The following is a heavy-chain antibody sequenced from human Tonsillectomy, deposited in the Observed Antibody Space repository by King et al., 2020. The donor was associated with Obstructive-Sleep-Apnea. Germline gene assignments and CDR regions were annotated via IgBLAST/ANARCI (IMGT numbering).Heavy chain of an antibody. Sequence: LQLQESGPGLVKPSETLSLACTVSGGSISNSIYYWGWIRQPPGKGLEWIGSIYYSGSTYFNPSLKRRVTTSVDTSKNQFSLKLSSVTAADTAVYYCARVVAPYGGSYSGYWYFDLWDRGTLVTVSS. V-gene: IGHV4-39*07. CDR1: GGSISNSIYY. CDR2: IYYSGST. D-gene: IGHD1-26*01. J-gene: IGHJ2*01. CDR3: ARVVAPYGGSYSGYWYFDL.